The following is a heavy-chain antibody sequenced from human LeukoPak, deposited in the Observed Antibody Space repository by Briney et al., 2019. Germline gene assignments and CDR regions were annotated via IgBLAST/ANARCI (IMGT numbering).Heavy chain of an antibody. CDR2: IVVGSGNT. D-gene: IGHD6-13*01. V-gene: IGHV1-58*02. CDR3: AADGVGYSSSSYYMDV. CDR1: GFTFTSSA. Sequence: ASVKVSCKASGFTFTSSAMQWVRQARGQRLEWIGWIVVGSGNTNYAQKFQERVTITRDMSTSTAYMELSSLRSEDTAVYYCAADGVGYSSSSYYMDVWGKGTTVTVSS. J-gene: IGHJ6*03.